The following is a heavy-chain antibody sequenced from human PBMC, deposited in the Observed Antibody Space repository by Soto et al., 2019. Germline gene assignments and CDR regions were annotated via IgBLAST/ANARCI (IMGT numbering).Heavy chain of an antibody. J-gene: IGHJ4*02. V-gene: IGHV3-30*18. D-gene: IGHD6-13*01. CDR2: ISYDGSNK. CDR1: GFTFSSYG. Sequence: PGESLRLSCAASGFTFSSYGMHWVRQAPGKGLEWVAVISYDGSNKYYADSVKGRFTISRDNAKNTLYLQMNSLRAEDTAVYYCAKQAYPNLGYSSSWSGGFFGYWGQGTLVTVSS. CDR3: AKQAYPNLGYSSSWSGGFFGY.